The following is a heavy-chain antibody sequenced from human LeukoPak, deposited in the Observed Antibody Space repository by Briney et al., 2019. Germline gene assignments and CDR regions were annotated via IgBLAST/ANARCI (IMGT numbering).Heavy chain of an antibody. Sequence: ASVKVSCKASGYTFTGYYMHWVRQAPGQGLEWMGWINPNSGGTNYAQKFQGRVTMTRDTSISTAYMELSRLRSDDTAVYYCARGACCGGDCYSFDYWGQGTLVTVSS. CDR3: ARGACCGGDCYSFDY. D-gene: IGHD2-21*01. V-gene: IGHV1-2*02. J-gene: IGHJ4*02. CDR1: GYTFTGYY. CDR2: INPNSGGT.